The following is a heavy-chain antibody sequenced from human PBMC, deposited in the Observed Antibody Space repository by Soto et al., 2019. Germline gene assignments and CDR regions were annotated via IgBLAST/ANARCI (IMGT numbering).Heavy chain of an antibody. V-gene: IGHV1-69*13. CDR1: GGTFSSYA. CDR2: IIPIFGTA. Sequence: SVKVSCKASGGTFSSYAISWVRQAPGQGLEWMGGIIPIFGTANYAQKFQGRVTITADESTSTAYMELSSLRSEDTAVYYCATWVAMAPRAFDIWGQGTMVTVSS. J-gene: IGHJ3*02. D-gene: IGHD5-18*01. CDR3: ATWVAMAPRAFDI.